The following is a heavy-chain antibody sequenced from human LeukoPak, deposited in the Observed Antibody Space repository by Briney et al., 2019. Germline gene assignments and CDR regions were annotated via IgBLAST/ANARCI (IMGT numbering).Heavy chain of an antibody. V-gene: IGHV3-64D*09. CDR2: ISSNGGST. J-gene: IGHJ4*02. CDR3: VKGPRSYCSGGSCYED. D-gene: IGHD2-15*01. CDR1: GFTFSSYA. Sequence: GGSLRLSCSASGFTFSSYAMHWVRQAPGKGLEYVSAISSNGGSTYYPDSVKGRFTISRDNSKSTLYLQMSSLRTEDTAVYYCVKGPRSYCSGGSCYEDWGQGTLGTVSS.